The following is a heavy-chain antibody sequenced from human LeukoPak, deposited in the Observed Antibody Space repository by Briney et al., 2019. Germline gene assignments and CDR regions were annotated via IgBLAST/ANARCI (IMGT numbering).Heavy chain of an antibody. Sequence: GASVRVSCKASGCMFTVYYIYWLRQAPGQGLEWMGRINANSGGTNYAQKFQDRVTMTRDTSISTAYMELTRLRSDDTAVYYCARDYYDPTGDYWGQGTLVTVSS. D-gene: IGHD3-22*01. J-gene: IGHJ4*02. CDR3: ARDYYDPTGDY. CDR2: INANSGGT. V-gene: IGHV1-2*06. CDR1: GCMFTVYY.